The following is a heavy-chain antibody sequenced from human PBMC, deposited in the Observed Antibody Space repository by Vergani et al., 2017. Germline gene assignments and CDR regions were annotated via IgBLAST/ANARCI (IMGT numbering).Heavy chain of an antibody. Sequence: QVQLQESGPGLVKPSETLSLTCTVSGGSISSYYWSWIRQPPGKGLEWIGYIYYSGSTNYNHSLKSRVTISVDTSKNQFSLKLSSVTAADTAVYYCARFLSQTRAITNWFDPWGQGTLVTVSS. D-gene: IGHD3-3*01. CDR3: ARFLSQTRAITNWFDP. J-gene: IGHJ5*02. V-gene: IGHV4-59*01. CDR2: IYYSGST. CDR1: GGSISSYY.